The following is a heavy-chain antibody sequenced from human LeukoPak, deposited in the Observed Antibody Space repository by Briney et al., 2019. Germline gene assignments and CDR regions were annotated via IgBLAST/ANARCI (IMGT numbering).Heavy chain of an antibody. Sequence: PGGSLRLSCAASGFTFSSYGMPWVRQAPGKGLEWVAVISYDGSNKYYADSVKGRFTISRDNSKNTLYLQMNSLRAEDTAVYYCAKVGGGSGSSRTAYYYYGMDVWGQGTTVTVSS. CDR3: AKVGGGSGSSRTAYYYYGMDV. CDR1: GFTFSSYG. CDR2: ISYDGSNK. D-gene: IGHD3-10*01. V-gene: IGHV3-30*18. J-gene: IGHJ6*02.